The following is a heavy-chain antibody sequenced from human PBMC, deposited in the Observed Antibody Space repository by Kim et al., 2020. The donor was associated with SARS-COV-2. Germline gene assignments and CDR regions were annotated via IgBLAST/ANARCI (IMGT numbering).Heavy chain of an antibody. V-gene: IGHV4-31*03. D-gene: IGHD3-3*01. CDR2: LYYSGST. CDR1: GGSISSGGYY. J-gene: IGHJ4*02. Sequence: SETLSLTCTVSGGSISSGGYYWSWIRQHPGKGLEWIGYLYYSGSTYYNPSLKSRVTISVDTSKNQFSLKLSSVTAADTTVYYCARGRITIFGVVNSFIYWGQGALVTVSS. CDR3: ARGRITIFGVVNSFIY.